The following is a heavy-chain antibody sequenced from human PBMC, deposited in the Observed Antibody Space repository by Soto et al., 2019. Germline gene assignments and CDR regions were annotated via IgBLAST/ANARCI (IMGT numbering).Heavy chain of an antibody. J-gene: IGHJ6*02. V-gene: IGHV3-21*01. Sequence: GGSLRLSCIPSGFTFRTYTMNWVRQAPGKGLEWVSGIRGFSPYTFYAESVKGRFTISRDNAKNSLYLQMDSLRAEDTAVYYCARDRGYDAHDYYYNAMDVWGQGTTVTVSS. D-gene: IGHD3-10*01. CDR1: GFTFRTYT. CDR2: IRGFSPYT. CDR3: ARDRGYDAHDYYYNAMDV.